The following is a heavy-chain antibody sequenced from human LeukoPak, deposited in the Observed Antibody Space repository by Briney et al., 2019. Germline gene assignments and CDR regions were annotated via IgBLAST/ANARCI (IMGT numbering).Heavy chain of an antibody. CDR2: MSSDGNTK. CDR3: ARGTSSGWYDPAEYFQH. J-gene: IGHJ1*01. D-gene: IGHD6-19*01. CDR1: GFIFSNFP. Sequence: PGGSLRLSCAASGFIFSNFPLHWVRQTPDKGLECVAIMSSDGNTKYYANSVRGRFTVSRDNSKNTVYLQMNSLRAEDTAVYYCARGTSSGWYDPAEYFQHWGQGTLVTVSS. V-gene: IGHV3-30-3*01.